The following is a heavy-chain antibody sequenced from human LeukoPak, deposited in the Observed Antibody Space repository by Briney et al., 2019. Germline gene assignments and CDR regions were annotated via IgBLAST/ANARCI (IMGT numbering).Heavy chain of an antibody. Sequence: GGSLRLSCAASGFTFSSYAMHWVRQAPGKGLEGVAVISYDGSNKYYADSVKGRFTISRDNSKNTLYLQMNSLRAEDTAVYYCARDMVRGVIGTFWFDPWGQGTLVTVSS. CDR1: GFTFSSYA. D-gene: IGHD3-10*01. J-gene: IGHJ5*02. V-gene: IGHV3-30*04. CDR2: ISYDGSNK. CDR3: ARDMVRGVIGTFWFDP.